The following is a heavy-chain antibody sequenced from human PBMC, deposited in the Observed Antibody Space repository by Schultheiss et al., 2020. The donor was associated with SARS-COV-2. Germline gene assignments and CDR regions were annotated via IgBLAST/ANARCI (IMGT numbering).Heavy chain of an antibody. Sequence: GGSLRLSCAASGFTFDDYAMHWVRQAPGKGLEWVSGISWNSGSIGYADSVKGRFTISRDNAKNSLYLQMNSLRAEDTAVYYCARAEYSSSSISNYWGQGTLVTVSS. CDR2: ISWNSGSI. CDR1: GFTFDDYA. CDR3: ARAEYSSSSISNY. D-gene: IGHD6-6*01. J-gene: IGHJ4*02. V-gene: IGHV3-9*01.